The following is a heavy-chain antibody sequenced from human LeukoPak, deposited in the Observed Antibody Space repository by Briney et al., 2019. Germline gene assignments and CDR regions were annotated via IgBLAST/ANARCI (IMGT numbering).Heavy chain of an antibody. D-gene: IGHD7-27*01. V-gene: IGHV4-61*02. CDR2: IYTSGST. Sequence: SETLSLTCTVSGGSISSDSYYWGWIRQPAGKGLEWIGRIYTSGSTNYNPSLKSRVTISVDTSKNQFSLKLSSVTAADTAVYYCARVGSLGPDYWGQGSLVTVSS. CDR3: ARVGSLGPDY. CDR1: GGSISSDSYY. J-gene: IGHJ4*02.